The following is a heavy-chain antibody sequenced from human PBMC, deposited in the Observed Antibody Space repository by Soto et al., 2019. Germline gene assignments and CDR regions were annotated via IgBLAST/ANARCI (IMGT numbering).Heavy chain of an antibody. D-gene: IGHD1-26*01. J-gene: IGHJ4*02. CDR2: IYNGATT. CDR1: GGTISSYD. CDR3: ARDDSQRPATY. Sequence: ASETLSLTCIVSGGTISSYDWTWTRQPPGKGLEWIGCIYNGATTNYNPSLKSRVTISVDTSKNQFSLKLTSVTAADTAVYYCARDDSQRPATYWGQGTLVTVSS. V-gene: IGHV4-59*01.